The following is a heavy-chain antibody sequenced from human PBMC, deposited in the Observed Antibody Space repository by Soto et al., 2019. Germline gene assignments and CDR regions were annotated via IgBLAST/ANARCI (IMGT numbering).Heavy chain of an antibody. Sequence: QVHLVQSGAEVKKPGASVKVSCKGSGYGVTTYVITWVRQAPGQGLEWMAWISAHNGNTNYAQKLQGRVTVTRDTSTRTAYMELRSLRSYDTAVYYCARGRYGDYWGQGALVTVSS. J-gene: IGHJ4*02. CDR1: GYGVTTYV. CDR3: ARGRYGDY. CDR2: ISAHNGNT. D-gene: IGHD1-1*01. V-gene: IGHV1-18*01.